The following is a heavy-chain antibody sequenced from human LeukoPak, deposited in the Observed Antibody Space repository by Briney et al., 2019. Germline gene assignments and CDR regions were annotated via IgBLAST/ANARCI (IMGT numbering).Heavy chain of an antibody. CDR3: AGSYGSGSYFHY. Sequence: SETLSLTCSVSGDSISSSSYYWGWLPPGPGKGLAWIGSIYYSGSTYYNPSLKSRVTISVDTSKNQLSLKLSAVTAADMAVYYCAGSYGSGSYFHYWGQGNLVTVSS. V-gene: IGHV4-39*01. D-gene: IGHD3-10*01. CDR1: GDSISSSSYY. J-gene: IGHJ4*02. CDR2: IYYSGST.